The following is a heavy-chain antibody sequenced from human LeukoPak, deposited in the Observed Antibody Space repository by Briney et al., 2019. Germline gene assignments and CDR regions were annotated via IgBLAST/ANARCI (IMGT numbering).Heavy chain of an antibody. CDR1: GGSISSYY. CDR3: ARLWSTYCNGGSCPHQPNY. J-gene: IGHJ4*02. V-gene: IGHV4-4*07. Sequence: SETLSLTCTVSGGSISSYYWSWIRQPAGKGLEWIGRIYTSGSTNYNPSLKSRVTMSVDTSKNQFSLKLSSVTAADTAVYYCARLWSTYCNGGSCPHQPNYWGQGTLVTVSS. CDR2: IYTSGST. D-gene: IGHD2-15*01.